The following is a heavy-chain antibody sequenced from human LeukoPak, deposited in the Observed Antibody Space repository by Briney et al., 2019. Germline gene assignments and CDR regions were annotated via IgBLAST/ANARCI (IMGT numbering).Heavy chain of an antibody. CDR1: GGSLSGSY. Sequence: SETLSLTCTVSGGSLSGSYWNWIRQPPGKGLEWIGEIYHSGSTNYNPSLKSRVTISVDKVKSHFSLQLTSVTAADTAVYYCARVYGSGYDFRGAFDIWGEGTMVTVSS. J-gene: IGHJ3*02. CDR3: ARVYGSGYDFRGAFDI. V-gene: IGHV4-59*12. CDR2: IYHSGST. D-gene: IGHD5-12*01.